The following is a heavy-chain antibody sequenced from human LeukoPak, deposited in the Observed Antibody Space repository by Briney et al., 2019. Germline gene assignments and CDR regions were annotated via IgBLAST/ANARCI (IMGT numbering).Heavy chain of an antibody. J-gene: IGHJ6*03. V-gene: IGHV1-8*03. CDR3: ARGRGDWNYIHYYYYMDV. CDR1: GYTFTSYD. Sequence: ASVKVSCKASGYTFTSYDINWVRQATGQGLEWMGWMNPNSGNTGYAQKFQGRVTITRNTSISTAYMELSSLRSEDTAVYYCARGRGDWNYIHYYYYMDVWGKGTTVTVSS. D-gene: IGHD1-7*01. CDR2: MNPNSGNT.